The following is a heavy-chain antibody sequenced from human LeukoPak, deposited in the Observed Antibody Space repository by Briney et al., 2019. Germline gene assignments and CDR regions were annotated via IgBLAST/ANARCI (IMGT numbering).Heavy chain of an antibody. V-gene: IGHV3-11*04. D-gene: IGHD3-22*01. J-gene: IGHJ4*01. CDR3: VSDRSSGLYHYDSSGFLL. CDR1: AFKFSDYY. Sequence: PGGSLRLSCAASAFKFSDYYMNWIRQAPGKGLEWVSSISSSGDISYYTDSVKGRFSISRDNAKNSLFLQMHGLRAEDTAVYFCVSDRSSGLYHYDSSGFLLWGRGTLVAVSS. CDR2: ISSSGDIS.